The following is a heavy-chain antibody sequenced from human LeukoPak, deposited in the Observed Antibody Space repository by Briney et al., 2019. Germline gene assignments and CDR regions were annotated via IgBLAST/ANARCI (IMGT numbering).Heavy chain of an antibody. D-gene: IGHD6-19*01. V-gene: IGHV4-59*08. J-gene: IGHJ4*02. CDR2: IYSSGST. CDR1: GGSISSYY. Sequence: SETLSLTCTVSGGSISSYYWSWIRQPPGKGLEWIGYIYSSGSTNYNPSLKSRVTISVDTSKNRFSLNLISVTAADTAVYYCARASSYTGHLGWWGQGTLVTVSS. CDR3: ARASSYTGHLGW.